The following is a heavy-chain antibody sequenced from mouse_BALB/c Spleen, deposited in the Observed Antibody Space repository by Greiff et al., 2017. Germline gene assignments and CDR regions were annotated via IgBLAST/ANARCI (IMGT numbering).Heavy chain of an antibody. Sequence: VQLQQSGPELVKPGASVKIPCKASGYTFTDYNMDWVKQSHGKSLEWIGDINPNNGGTIYNQKFKGKATLTVEKSSSTAYMELRSLTSEDTAVYYCARKREYGNLAYWGQGTLVTVSA. V-gene: IGHV1-18*01. D-gene: IGHD2-10*02. CDR3: ARKREYGNLAY. CDR2: INPNNGGT. CDR1: GYTFTDYN. J-gene: IGHJ3*01.